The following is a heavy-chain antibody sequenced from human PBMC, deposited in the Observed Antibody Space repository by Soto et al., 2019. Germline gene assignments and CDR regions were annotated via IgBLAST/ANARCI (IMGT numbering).Heavy chain of an antibody. CDR1: GFTFSDHY. J-gene: IGHJ4*02. Sequence: GGSLRLSCAASGFTFSDHYMDWVRQAPGKGLAWVGRTRNKANSYTTEYAASVRGRFTISRDNSKNTLYLRMNSLRVEDTAVYYCAKDRSRSYGSGYPLGYFDSWGQGTLVTVSS. D-gene: IGHD3-22*01. CDR3: AKDRSRSYGSGYPLGYFDS. CDR2: TRNKANSYTT. V-gene: IGHV3-72*01.